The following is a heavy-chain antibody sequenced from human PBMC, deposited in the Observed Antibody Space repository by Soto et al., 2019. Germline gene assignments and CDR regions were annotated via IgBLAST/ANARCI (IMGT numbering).Heavy chain of an antibody. CDR2: ISDDSSHI. CDR3: ATPYYYNH. D-gene: IGHD3-22*01. Sequence: PGGSLRLSCAASGFMFSAYTMSWVRQAPGKGLEWLSSISDDSSHIDYADSLRGRFTVSRDNARKSLYLQMDSLGVEDTGVYYCATPYYYNHWGPGXLVTVYS. CDR1: GFMFSAYT. J-gene: IGHJ5*02. V-gene: IGHV3-21*01.